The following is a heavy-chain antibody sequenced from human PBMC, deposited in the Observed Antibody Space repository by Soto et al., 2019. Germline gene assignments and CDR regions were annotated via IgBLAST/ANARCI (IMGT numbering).Heavy chain of an antibody. CDR2: IKQDGSEK. Sequence: GGSLRLSCAASGFTFSSDWMSLVRQAPGKGLEWVANIKQDGSEKYYVDSVKGRFTISRDNAKNSLYLQMNSLRAEDTAVYYCAREWGNYYYYGMDVWGQGTTVTVSS. J-gene: IGHJ6*02. CDR1: GFTFSSDW. D-gene: IGHD7-27*01. CDR3: AREWGNYYYYGMDV. V-gene: IGHV3-7*01.